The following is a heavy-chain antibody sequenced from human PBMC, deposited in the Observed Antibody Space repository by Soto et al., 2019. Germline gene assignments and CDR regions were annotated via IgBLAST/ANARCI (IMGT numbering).Heavy chain of an antibody. D-gene: IGHD6-19*01. CDR3: ARDFAGGWSDFDY. CDR1: GFTFSSYG. J-gene: IGHJ4*02. CDR2: IWYDGSNK. Sequence: QVQLVESGGGVVQPGRSLRLSCAASGFTFSSYGMHWVRQAPGKGLEWVAVIWYDGSNKYYADSVKGRFTISRDNSKNTLYLQMNSLRAEDTAVYYCARDFAGGWSDFDYWGQGTLVTVSS. V-gene: IGHV3-33*01.